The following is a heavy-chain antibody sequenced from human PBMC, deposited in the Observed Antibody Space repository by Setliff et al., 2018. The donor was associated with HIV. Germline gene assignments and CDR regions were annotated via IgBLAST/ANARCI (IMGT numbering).Heavy chain of an antibody. CDR1: GGSIISSSYY. CDR2: IYYNGDT. D-gene: IGHD3-22*01. V-gene: IGHV4-39*01. Sequence: SETLSLTCTVSGGSIISSSYYWGGIRQPPGKGLECIGSIYYNGDTYYSPSLKSRVTISVDTSKNQFSLKLSSVTAADTAVYYCAPQPGYYYDSSGRNDYWGQGSLVTVSS. CDR3: APQPGYYYDSSGRNDY. J-gene: IGHJ4*02.